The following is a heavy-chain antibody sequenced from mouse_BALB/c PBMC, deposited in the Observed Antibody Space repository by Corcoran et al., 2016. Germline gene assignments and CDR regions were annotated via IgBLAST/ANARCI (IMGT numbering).Heavy chain of an antibody. D-gene: IGHD1-1*01. CDR1: GYSFTGYY. Sequence: EVQLQQSGPELVKPGASVKISCKASGYSFTGYYMHWVKQSHVKSLEGIGRINPYNGATSYNQNFKDKDSLTVDKSSSTAYMELHSLTSEDSAVYYCARGALLRYFDYWGQGTTLTVSS. V-gene: IGHV1-26*01. CDR2: INPYNGAT. CDR3: ARGALLRYFDY. J-gene: IGHJ2*01.